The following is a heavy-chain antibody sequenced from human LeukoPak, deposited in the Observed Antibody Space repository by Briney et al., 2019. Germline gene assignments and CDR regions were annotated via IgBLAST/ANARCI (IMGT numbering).Heavy chain of an antibody. D-gene: IGHD2-21*02. J-gene: IGHJ4*02. Sequence: GGSLRLSCAASGFTVSSNYMSWVRQAPGKGLEWVSVIYSGGSTYYADSVKGRFTISRDNSKNTLYLQMNSLRAEDTAVYYCAKDCGGDCNGYYFDYWGQGTLVTVSS. CDR2: IYSGGST. CDR1: GFTVSSNY. CDR3: AKDCGGDCNGYYFDY. V-gene: IGHV3-53*01.